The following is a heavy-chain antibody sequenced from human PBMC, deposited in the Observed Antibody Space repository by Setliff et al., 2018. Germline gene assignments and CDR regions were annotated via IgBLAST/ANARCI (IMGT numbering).Heavy chain of an antibody. J-gene: IGHJ3*02. CDR1: GASISGSAYY. Sequence: SETLSLTCNVSGASISGSAYYWGWIRQPPGKGLEWIGSVYSSGSPYYNPSLKSRVTISMDTSKNQFSLKVNSLTAADTAVYYCARVALVVVIRNAFDIWGQGTMVTVSS. D-gene: IGHD2-21*01. CDR3: ARVALVVVIRNAFDI. V-gene: IGHV4-39*07. CDR2: VYSSGSP.